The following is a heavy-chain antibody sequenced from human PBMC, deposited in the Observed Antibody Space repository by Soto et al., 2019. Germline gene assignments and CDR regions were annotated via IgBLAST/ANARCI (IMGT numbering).Heavy chain of an antibody. CDR1: GGSFSGYY. J-gene: IGHJ4*02. CDR3: ARDKITGLFDY. CDR2: INHSGST. D-gene: IGHD2-8*02. V-gene: IGHV4-34*01. Sequence: PSETLSLTCAVYGGSFSGYYLTWIRQPPGTGLEWIGEINHSGSTNYNPSLKSRVTIPVDTSKNQFSLKLTSVTAADTAVYYCARDKITGLFDYWGQGTLVTVSS.